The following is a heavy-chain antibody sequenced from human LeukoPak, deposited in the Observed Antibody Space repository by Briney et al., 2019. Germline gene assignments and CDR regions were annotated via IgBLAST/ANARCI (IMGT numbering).Heavy chain of an antibody. Sequence: ASVKVSCKASGGTFSSYAISWVRQAPGQGLEWMGGIIPIFGTANYAQKFQGRVTTTTDESTSTAYMELSSLRSEDTAVYYCAAMATTLLGLFDYWGQGTLVTVSS. V-gene: IGHV1-69*05. CDR1: GGTFSSYA. D-gene: IGHD5-24*01. CDR2: IIPIFGTA. J-gene: IGHJ4*02. CDR3: AAMATTLLGLFDY.